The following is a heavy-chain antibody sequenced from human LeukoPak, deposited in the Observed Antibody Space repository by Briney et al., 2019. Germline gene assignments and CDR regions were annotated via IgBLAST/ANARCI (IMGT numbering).Heavy chain of an antibody. CDR1: GGSFSGYY. CDR2: INHSGST. J-gene: IGHJ4*02. D-gene: IGHD2-2*01. Sequence: SETLSLTCAVYGGSFSGYYWSWIRQPPGKGLEWSGEINHSGSTNYNPSLKSRVTISVDTSKNQFSLKLSSVTAADTAVYYCARDPYCSSTSCDYWGQGTLVTVSS. CDR3: ARDPYCSSTSCDY. V-gene: IGHV4-34*01.